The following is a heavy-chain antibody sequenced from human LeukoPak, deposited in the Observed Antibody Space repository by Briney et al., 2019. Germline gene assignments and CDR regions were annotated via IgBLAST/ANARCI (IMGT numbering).Heavy chain of an antibody. CDR3: ARDSIKGWLQFPFDY. CDR1: GFTFDDYA. CDR2: ISSSSSYI. Sequence: GGPLRLSCVASGFTFDDYAMNWVRQAPGKGLEWVSSISSSSSYIYYADSVKGRFTISRDNAKNSLYLQMNSLRAEDTAVYYCARDSIKGWLQFPFDYWGQGTLVTVSS. J-gene: IGHJ4*02. D-gene: IGHD5-24*01. V-gene: IGHV3-21*01.